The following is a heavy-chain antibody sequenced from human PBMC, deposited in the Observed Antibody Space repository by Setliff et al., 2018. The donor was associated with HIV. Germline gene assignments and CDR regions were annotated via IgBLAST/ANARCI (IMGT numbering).Heavy chain of an antibody. D-gene: IGHD2-15*01. V-gene: IGHV4-34*01. CDR2: INHSGRT. Sequence: PSETLSLTCAVYGGSFSDYYWSWIRQPPGKGLEWIGEINHSGRTIQSPSLGSRVTISIDTSKNQFSLKLSSVTAADTAVYYCARNALDCSGSTCYAGDVYFDYWGQGILVTVSS. J-gene: IGHJ4*02. CDR3: ARNALDCSGSTCYAGDVYFDY. CDR1: GGSFSDYY.